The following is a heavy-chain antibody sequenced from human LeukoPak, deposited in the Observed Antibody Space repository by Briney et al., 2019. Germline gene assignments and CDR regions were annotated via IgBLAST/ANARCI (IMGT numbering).Heavy chain of an antibody. V-gene: IGHV3-23*01. Sequence: TGGSLRLSCAASGFTFSSYAMSWVRQAPGKGPEWVSAISGSGVSTYYADSVKGRFTISRDNSKNTLYLAMSSLRAEDAAVFYCAKVATKSASGWPDYWGQGTLVTVSS. D-gene: IGHD6-19*01. CDR2: ISGSGVST. CDR1: GFTFSSYA. J-gene: IGHJ4*02. CDR3: AKVATKSASGWPDY.